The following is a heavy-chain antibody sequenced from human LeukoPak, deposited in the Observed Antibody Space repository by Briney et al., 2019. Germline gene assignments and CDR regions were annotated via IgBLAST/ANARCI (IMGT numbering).Heavy chain of an antibody. CDR2: MNPNSGNT. D-gene: IGHD5-24*01. V-gene: IGHV1-8*01. CDR1: GYTFTSYD. CDR3: ARFTQRSWLQTLRYYYGMDV. J-gene: IGHJ6*02. Sequence: ASVKVSCKASGYTFTSYDINWVRQATGQGLEWMGWMNPNSGNTGYAQKFQGRVTMTRNISISAAYMELSSLRSEDTAVYYCARFTQRSWLQTLRYYYGMDVWGQGTTVTVSS.